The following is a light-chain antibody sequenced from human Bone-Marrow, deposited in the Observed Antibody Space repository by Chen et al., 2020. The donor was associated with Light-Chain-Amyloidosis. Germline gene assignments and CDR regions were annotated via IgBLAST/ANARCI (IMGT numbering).Light chain of an antibody. V-gene: IGLV6-57*02. J-gene: IGLJ3*02. CDR2: EDN. Sequence: NFMLTQPHSVSESPGKTVTISCPGSSGSIASNYVQWYQQRPGSAPTTVIYEDNQRPSGVPDRFSGSIDSSSNSASLTISGLKTEDEADYYCQSYDSSNLVFGGGTKLTVL. CDR1: SGSIASNY. CDR3: QSYDSSNLV.